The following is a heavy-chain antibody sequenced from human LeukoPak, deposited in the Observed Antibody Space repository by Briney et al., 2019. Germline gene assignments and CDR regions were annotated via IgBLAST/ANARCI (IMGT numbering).Heavy chain of an antibody. Sequence: ASVKVSCKXSGGTFSSYAISWVRQAPGQGLEWMGGIIPIFGTANYSQKFQGRVTITADESTSTAYMELSSLRSEDTAVYYCARDAGYCSSTSCSDNFDYWGQGTLVTVSS. V-gene: IGHV1-69*13. CDR1: GGTFSSYA. CDR3: ARDAGYCSSTSCSDNFDY. CDR2: IIPIFGTA. J-gene: IGHJ4*02. D-gene: IGHD2-2*01.